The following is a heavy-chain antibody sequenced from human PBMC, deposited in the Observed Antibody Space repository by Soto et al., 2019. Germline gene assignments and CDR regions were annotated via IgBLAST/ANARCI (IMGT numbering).Heavy chain of an antibody. J-gene: IGHJ5*02. D-gene: IGHD2-2*01. V-gene: IGHV4-39*07. CDR2: IHYSGST. Sequence: SETLSLTCTVSGGSISSSSYHWGWIRQPPGKGLEWIGNIHYSGSTYYNPSLRSRVTISVDTSKNQFSLKLSSVTAADTAVYYCARFAGCSSTSCHPLRLNWFDPWGQGTLVTVSS. CDR1: GGSISSSSYH. CDR3: ARFAGCSSTSCHPLRLNWFDP.